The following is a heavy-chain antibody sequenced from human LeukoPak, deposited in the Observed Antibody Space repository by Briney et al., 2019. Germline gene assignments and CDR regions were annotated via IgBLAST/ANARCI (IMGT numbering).Heavy chain of an antibody. CDR1: GFTFSSYS. CDR3: ARDSGWFRFDY. V-gene: IGHV3-48*01. CDR2: ISSSSSTI. D-gene: IGHD6-19*01. J-gene: IGHJ4*02. Sequence: GGSLRLSCAASGFTFSSYSMNWVRQAPGKGLEWVSYISSSSSTIYYADSVKGRFTISRDNAKNSLFLQTNSLRVDDTAVYYCARDSGWFRFDYWGQGTLVTVSS.